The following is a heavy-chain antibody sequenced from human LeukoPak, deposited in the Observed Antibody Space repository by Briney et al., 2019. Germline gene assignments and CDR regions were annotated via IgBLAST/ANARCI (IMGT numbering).Heavy chain of an antibody. CDR3: AKDRLDEISSGCFDY. Sequence: GRSLRLSCAASGFTFSSYGMHWVRQAPGKGLEWVAVISYDGSNKYYADSVKGRFTISRDNSKNTLYLQMNSLRAEDTAVYDCAKDRLDEISSGCFDYWGQGTLVTVSS. CDR2: ISYDGSNK. CDR1: GFTFSSYG. J-gene: IGHJ4*02. V-gene: IGHV3-30*18. D-gene: IGHD3-22*01.